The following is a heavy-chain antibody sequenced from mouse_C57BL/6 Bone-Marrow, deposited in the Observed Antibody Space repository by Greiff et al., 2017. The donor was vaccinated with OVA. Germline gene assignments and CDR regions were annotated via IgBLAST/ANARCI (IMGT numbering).Heavy chain of an antibody. CDR2: IYPGDGDT. D-gene: IGHD4-1*01. CDR1: GYAFSSSW. V-gene: IGHV1-82*01. Sequence: VQLQQSGPELVKPGASVKISCKASGYAFSSSWMNWVKQRPGKGLEWIGRIYPGDGDTNYNGKFKGKATLTADKSSSTAYMQLSSLTSEDSAVYFCAKLGPYYYAMDYWGQGTSVTVSS. CDR3: AKLGPYYYAMDY. J-gene: IGHJ4*01.